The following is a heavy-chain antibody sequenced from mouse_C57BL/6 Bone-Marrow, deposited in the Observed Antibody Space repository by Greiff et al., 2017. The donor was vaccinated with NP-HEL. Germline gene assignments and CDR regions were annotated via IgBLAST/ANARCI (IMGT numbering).Heavy chain of an antibody. CDR3: ARLNWDWFAY. CDR1: GYTFTSYW. Sequence: QVQLQQPGAELVMPGASVKLSCKASGYTFTSYWLHWVKQRPGQGLEWIGEIDPSDSYTNYNQKFKGKSTLPVDKYSSRADMQLSSLTSEDSAVYYCARLNWDWFAYWGQETLVTVSA. CDR2: IDPSDSYT. V-gene: IGHV1-69*01. D-gene: IGHD4-1*01. J-gene: IGHJ3*01.